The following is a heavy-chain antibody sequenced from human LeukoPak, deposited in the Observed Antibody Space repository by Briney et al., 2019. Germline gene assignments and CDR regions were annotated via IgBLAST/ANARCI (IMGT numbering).Heavy chain of an antibody. CDR1: GFTFSTYG. D-gene: IGHD3/OR15-3a*01. V-gene: IGHV3-30*02. Sequence: GGSLRLSCAASGFTFSTYGMHWDRQAPGKGLEWVAFIYYDGSNKFYADSVKGRFTISRDNSKNTLYLQMNSLRAEDTAVFYCAKDQGVIFGYFGNWGQGTLVTVSS. CDR2: IYYDGSNK. J-gene: IGHJ4*02. CDR3: AKDQGVIFGYFGN.